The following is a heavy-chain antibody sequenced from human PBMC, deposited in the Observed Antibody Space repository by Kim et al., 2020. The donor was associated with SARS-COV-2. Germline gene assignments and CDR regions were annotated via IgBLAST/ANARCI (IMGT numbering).Heavy chain of an antibody. CDR1: GGSISSSSYY. Sequence: SETLSLTCTVSGGSISSSSYYWGWIRQPPGKGLEWIGSIYYSGSTYYNPSLKSRVTISVDTSKNQFSLKLSSVTAADTAVYYCAREAYDFWSGYFAGAAGGYYYYGMDVWGQGTTVTVSS. D-gene: IGHD3-3*01. CDR2: IYYSGST. V-gene: IGHV4-39*07. J-gene: IGHJ6*02. CDR3: AREAYDFWSGYFAGAAGGYYYYGMDV.